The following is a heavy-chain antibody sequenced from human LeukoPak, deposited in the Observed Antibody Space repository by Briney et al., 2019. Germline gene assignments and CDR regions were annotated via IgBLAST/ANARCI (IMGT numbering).Heavy chain of an antibody. V-gene: IGHV3-11*01. J-gene: IGHJ4*01. CDR1: GFTFIDHY. CDR3: ARASAHIIPDY. CDR2: ISSSGSIR. D-gene: IGHD3-3*01. Sequence: GGSLRLSCAASGFTFIDHYMSWVRQAPGKGLEWVSYISSSGSIRYYVDSVKGRFTISRDNAKNSLYLQMSSLRAEDTAIYYCARASAHIIPDYWGRGTLVTVSS.